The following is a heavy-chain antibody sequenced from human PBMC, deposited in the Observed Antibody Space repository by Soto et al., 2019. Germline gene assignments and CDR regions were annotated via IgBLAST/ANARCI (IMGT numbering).Heavy chain of an antibody. V-gene: IGHV1-18*01. D-gene: IGHD6-19*01. J-gene: IGHJ4*02. CDR3: ASWLDSSGWPELLFY. Sequence: GASVKVSCKASGYTFTSYGISWVRQAPGQGLEWMGWISAYNGNTNYAQKLQGRVTMTTDTSTSTAYMELRSLRSDDTAVYYCASWLDSSGWPELLFYWGQGTLVTVSS. CDR1: GYTFTSYG. CDR2: ISAYNGNT.